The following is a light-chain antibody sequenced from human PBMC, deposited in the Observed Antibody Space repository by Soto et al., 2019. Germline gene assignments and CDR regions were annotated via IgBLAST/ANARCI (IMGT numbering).Light chain of an antibody. V-gene: IGKV3-11*01. CDR2: DES. J-gene: IGKJ5*01. Sequence: VVVTQSAATPSLSPGERASLSCRASQSVXSFLAGYQHKPAQAPRLLIYDESNGATGIPARFSASGSGTDFTLIMSGVEPEDFAVYYCQQRGTFGQGTRLEIK. CDR3: QQRGT. CDR1: QSVXSF.